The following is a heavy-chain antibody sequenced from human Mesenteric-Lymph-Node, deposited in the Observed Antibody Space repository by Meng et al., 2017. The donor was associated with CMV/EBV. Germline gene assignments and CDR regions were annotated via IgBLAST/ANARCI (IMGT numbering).Heavy chain of an antibody. Sequence: SETLSLTCIVSGGSISSSSYYWGWIRQPPGKGLEWIGSIYYSGSTYYNPSLKSRVTISVDTSKNQFTLRLSSVTAADTAVYYCASEIPAGGRHNNWYDPWGQGTLVTVSS. CDR3: ASEIPAGGRHNNWYDP. V-gene: IGHV4-39*06. D-gene: IGHD3-16*01. CDR2: IYYSGST. CDR1: GGSISSSSYY. J-gene: IGHJ5*02.